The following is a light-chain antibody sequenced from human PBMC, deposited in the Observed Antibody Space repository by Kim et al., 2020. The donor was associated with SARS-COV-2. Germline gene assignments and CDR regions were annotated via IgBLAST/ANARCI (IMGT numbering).Light chain of an antibody. Sequence: EIVLTQSPGTLSLSPGERATLSCRASQSVSGRYLAWYQQKPGQAPRLLIYAASSRAAGIPQRFSGSGSGTDFTLTISRLEPEDFEVYYCQQYDSSTHTFGQGTKLEI. CDR1: QSVSGRY. CDR2: AAS. V-gene: IGKV3-20*01. J-gene: IGKJ2*01. CDR3: QQYDSSTHT.